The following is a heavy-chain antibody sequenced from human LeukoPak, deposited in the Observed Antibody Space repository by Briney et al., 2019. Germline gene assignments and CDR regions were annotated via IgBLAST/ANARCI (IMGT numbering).Heavy chain of an antibody. CDR2: ISGSGGST. Sequence: GGSLRLSCAASGFTFSTYVMSWVRQAPGKGLEWVSAISGSGGSTYYADSVKGRFTVSGDNSKNTLYLQMSSLGADDTAVYYCAKGNWRYFDYWGQGTLVTVSS. J-gene: IGHJ4*02. CDR1: GFTFSTYV. D-gene: IGHD1-1*01. CDR3: AKGNWRYFDY. V-gene: IGHV3-23*01.